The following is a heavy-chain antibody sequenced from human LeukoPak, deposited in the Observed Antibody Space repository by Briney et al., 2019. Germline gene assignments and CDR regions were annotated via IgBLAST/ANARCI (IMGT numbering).Heavy chain of an antibody. CDR2: IIPIFGTA. CDR1: GGAFSSYA. CDR3: ASTVVPAKDGAFDI. V-gene: IGHV1-69*13. D-gene: IGHD2-2*01. Sequence: SVKVSCKASGGAFSSYAISWVRQAPGQGLEWMGGIIPIFGTANYAQKFQGRVTITADEATSTAYMELSSLRSEDTAVYYCASTVVPAKDGAFDIWGQGTMVTVSS. J-gene: IGHJ3*02.